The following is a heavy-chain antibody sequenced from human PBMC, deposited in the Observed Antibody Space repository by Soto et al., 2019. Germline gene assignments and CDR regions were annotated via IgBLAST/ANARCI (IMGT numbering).Heavy chain of an antibody. J-gene: IGHJ6*02. CDR2: ISYDGSNK. V-gene: IGHV3-30-3*01. D-gene: IGHD6-19*01. CDR1: GFTFSSYA. Sequence: QVQLVESGGGVVQPGRSLRLSCAASGFTFSSYAMHWVRQAPGKGLEWVAVISYDGSNKYYADSVKGRFTISRDNSKNTLYRQLNGLGAEDTAVYYCARAFCSGWPAYYYGMDVWGQGTTVTVSS. CDR3: ARAFCSGWPAYYYGMDV.